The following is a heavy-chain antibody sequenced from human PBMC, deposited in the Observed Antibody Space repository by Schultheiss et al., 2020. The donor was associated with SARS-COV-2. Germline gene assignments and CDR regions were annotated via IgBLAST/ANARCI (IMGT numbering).Heavy chain of an antibody. CDR3: ARGDVVVPAAPRYYYYYYYMDV. D-gene: IGHD2-2*01. Sequence: GGSLRLSCAASGFTFSSYGMHWVRQAPGKGLEWVAVIWYDGSNKYYADSVKGRFTISRDNSKNTLYLQMNSLRAEDTAVYYCARGDVVVPAAPRYYYYYYYMDVWGKGTTVTVSS. V-gene: IGHV3-33*01. J-gene: IGHJ6*03. CDR1: GFTFSSYG. CDR2: IWYDGSNK.